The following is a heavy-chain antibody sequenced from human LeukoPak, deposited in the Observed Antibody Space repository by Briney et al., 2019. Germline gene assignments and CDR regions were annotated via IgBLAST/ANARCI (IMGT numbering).Heavy chain of an antibody. CDR2: INHSGST. D-gene: IGHD3-22*01. J-gene: IGHJ4*02. CDR1: GGSFSGYY. V-gene: IGHV4-34*01. CDR3: GGNYYDSSGHRGVFDY. Sequence: PSETLSLTCAVYGGSFSGYYWSWIRQPPGKGLEWIGEINHSGSTNYNPSLKSRVTISVDTSKNQFSLKLSSVTAADTAVYYCGGNYYDSSGHRGVFDYWGQGTLVTVSS.